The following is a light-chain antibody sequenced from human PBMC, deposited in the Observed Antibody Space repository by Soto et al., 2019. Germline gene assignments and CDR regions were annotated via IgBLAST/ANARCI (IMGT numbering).Light chain of an antibody. Sequence: DIQMTQSPSVLSASVGDRVTITCRASQGVGTYLAWFQQKPGKVPKRLIFAATSLQGGVPTRFRGSGSGTEFTLTISSLQPEDFAVYYCQQHANWPLTFGGGTEVEIK. CDR3: QQHANWPLT. J-gene: IGKJ4*01. V-gene: IGKV1-17*03. CDR2: AAT. CDR1: QGVGTY.